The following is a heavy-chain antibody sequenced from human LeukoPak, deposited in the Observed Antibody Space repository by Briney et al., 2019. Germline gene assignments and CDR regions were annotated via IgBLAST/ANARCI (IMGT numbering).Heavy chain of an antibody. V-gene: IGHV4-61*02. CDR2: IYTSGST. CDR1: GGSISSGSYY. D-gene: IGHD3-3*01. CDR3: ARDFTFWSGYMY. Sequence: PSETLSLTCTVSGGSISSGSYYWSWIRQPAGKGLEWIGRIYTSGSTNYNPSLKSRVTISVDTSKNQFSLKLSSVTAADTAVYYCARDFTFWSGYMYWGQGTLVTVSS. J-gene: IGHJ4*02.